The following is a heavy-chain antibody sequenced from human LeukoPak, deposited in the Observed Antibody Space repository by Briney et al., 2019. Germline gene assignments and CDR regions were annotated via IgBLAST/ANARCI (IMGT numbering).Heavy chain of an antibody. CDR3: ARGSIAALISVEGLDY. CDR2: IWYDGSNK. D-gene: IGHD6-6*01. J-gene: IGHJ4*02. Sequence: AGGSLRLSCAASGFTFSSYGMHWVRQAPGKGLEWVAVIWYDGSNKYYADSVKGRFTISRDNSKNTLYLQMNSLRAEDTAVYYCARGSIAALISVEGLDYWGQGTLVTVSS. CDR1: GFTFSSYG. V-gene: IGHV3-33*01.